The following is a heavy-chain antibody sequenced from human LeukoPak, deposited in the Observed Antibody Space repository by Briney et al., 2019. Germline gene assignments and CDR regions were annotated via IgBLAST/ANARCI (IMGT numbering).Heavy chain of an antibody. J-gene: IGHJ5*02. Sequence: LRLSCAASGFTFSSYAMHWVRQAPGKGLEWVAVISYDGSNKYYADSVKGRFTISRDNSKNTLYLQMNSLRAEDTAVYYCARDRITMVRGVGNWFDPWGQGTLVTVSS. CDR1: GFTFSSYA. CDR2: ISYDGSNK. D-gene: IGHD3-10*01. CDR3: ARDRITMVRGVGNWFDP. V-gene: IGHV3-30*04.